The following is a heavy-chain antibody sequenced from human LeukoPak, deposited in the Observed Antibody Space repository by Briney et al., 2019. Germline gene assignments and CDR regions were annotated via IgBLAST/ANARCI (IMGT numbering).Heavy chain of an antibody. D-gene: IGHD4-17*01. J-gene: IGHJ4*02. CDR1: GGSISSGGYY. Sequence: SETLSLTCTVSGGSISSGGYYWSWVRQHPGKGLEWIGYIYYSGSTYYNPSLKSRVTISVDTSKNQFSLKLSSVTAADTAVYYCARDSTGYGDFDYWGQGTLVTVSS. V-gene: IGHV4-31*03. CDR3: ARDSTGYGDFDY. CDR2: IYYSGST.